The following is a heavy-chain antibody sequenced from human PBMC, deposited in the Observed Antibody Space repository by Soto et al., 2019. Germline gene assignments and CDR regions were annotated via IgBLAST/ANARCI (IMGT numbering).Heavy chain of an antibody. J-gene: IGHJ6*02. CDR3: AKVSAGNYYYGMDV. V-gene: IGHV3-23*01. D-gene: IGHD6-13*01. CDR1: GFTFSSYD. CDR2: ISGSGGST. Sequence: EVQLLESGGGLVQPGGSLRLSCAASGFTFSSYDMSWVRQAPGKGLEWVSAISGSGGSTYYADSVKGRFTISRDNSKNTLYLQMNSLRAEDTALYYCAKVSAGNYYYGMDVWGQGTTVTVSS.